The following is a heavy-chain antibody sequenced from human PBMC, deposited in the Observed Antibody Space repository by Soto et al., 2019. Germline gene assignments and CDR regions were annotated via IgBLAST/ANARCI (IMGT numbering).Heavy chain of an antibody. CDR1: GCTFSTYA. Sequence: GGSLRRSCAASGCTFSTYAMAWILQTPGQGLEWVSSITGSGSDTYYADSVKGRFTISRENSKKKLFLQMNSLRVEDKALYYCAKGIRGHYDSWGQGTLVTVSS. CDR3: AKGIRGHYDS. CDR2: ITGSGSDT. V-gene: IGHV3-23*01. D-gene: IGHD3-16*01. J-gene: IGHJ4*02.